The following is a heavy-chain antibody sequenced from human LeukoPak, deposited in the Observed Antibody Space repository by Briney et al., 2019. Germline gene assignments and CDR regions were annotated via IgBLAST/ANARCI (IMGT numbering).Heavy chain of an antibody. J-gene: IGHJ6*02. CDR3: ARKHYYYGMDV. Sequence: SGTLSLTCAVSGSSISSSNWWSWVRQPPGKGLEWIGEIYHSGSTNYNPSLKSRVTTSVDKSKNQFSLKLSSVTAADTAVYYCARKHYYYGMDVWGQGTTVTVSS. CDR1: GSSISSSNW. CDR2: IYHSGST. V-gene: IGHV4-4*02.